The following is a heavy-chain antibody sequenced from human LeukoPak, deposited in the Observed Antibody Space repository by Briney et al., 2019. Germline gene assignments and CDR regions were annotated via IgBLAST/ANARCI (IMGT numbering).Heavy chain of an antibody. Sequence: GGSLRLSCAASGFTFSDYYMSGIRQAPGKGLEWVSYISSSGSTIYYADSVKGRFTISRDNAKNSLYLQMNSLRAEDTAVYYCARDYGAAAANWFDPWGQGTLVTVSS. CDR2: ISSSGSTI. V-gene: IGHV3-11*01. CDR1: GFTFSDYY. D-gene: IGHD6-13*01. J-gene: IGHJ5*02. CDR3: ARDYGAAAANWFDP.